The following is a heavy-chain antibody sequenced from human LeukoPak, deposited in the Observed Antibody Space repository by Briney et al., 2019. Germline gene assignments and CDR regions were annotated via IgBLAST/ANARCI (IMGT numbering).Heavy chain of an antibody. V-gene: IGHV3-21*01. CDR3: PRDHSGGYYFDY. CDR2: ISSSSSYI. CDR1: GFTFSSYS. D-gene: IGHD1-26*01. Sequence: GGSLRLSCAASGFTFSSYSMNWVRQAPGKGLEWVSSISSSSSYIYYADSVKGRFTISRDNAKNSLYPQMNSLRAEDTAVYYCPRDHSGGYYFDYWGQGTLVTVSS. J-gene: IGHJ4*02.